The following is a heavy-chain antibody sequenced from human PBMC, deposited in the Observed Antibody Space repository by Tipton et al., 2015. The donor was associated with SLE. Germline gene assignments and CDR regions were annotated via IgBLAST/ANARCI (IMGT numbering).Heavy chain of an antibody. CDR1: GFTVSSNY. Sequence: SLRLSCAASGFTVSSNYMSWVRQAPGKGLEWVSSISSSSSYIYYADSVKGRFTISRDNAKNSLYLQMNSLRAEDTTVYYCARVIVVVITTGAFDIWGQGKMVTVSS. CDR3: ARVIVVVITTGAFDI. CDR2: ISSSSSYI. D-gene: IGHD3-22*01. J-gene: IGHJ3*02. V-gene: IGHV3-21*01.